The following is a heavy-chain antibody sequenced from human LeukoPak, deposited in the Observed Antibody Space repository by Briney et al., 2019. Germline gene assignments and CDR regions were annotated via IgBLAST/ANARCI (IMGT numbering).Heavy chain of an antibody. D-gene: IGHD3-10*01. CDR1: GYTFTIYG. V-gene: IGHV1-18*01. CDR2: ISAYNGNT. Sequence: ASVKVSCKPSGYTFTIYGISWVRQAPGQGLEWMGWISAYNGNTNYAQKLQGRVTMTTDTSTSTAYMELRSLRSEDTAVYYCARVYGSGSHFDYWGQGTLVTVSS. CDR3: ARVYGSGSHFDY. J-gene: IGHJ4*02.